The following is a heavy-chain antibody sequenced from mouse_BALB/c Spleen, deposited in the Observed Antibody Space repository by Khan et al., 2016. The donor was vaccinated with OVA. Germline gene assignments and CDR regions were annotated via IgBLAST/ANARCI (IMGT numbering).Heavy chain of an antibody. CDR2: IDPFNGGN. CDR3: ARGTFDY. J-gene: IGHJ3*01. CDR1: GYSFTTYY. Sequence: VQLQQSGPELMKPGASVKISCKASGYSFTTYYMHWVKQSHGKSLEWIGYIDPFNGGNDYNQKFKGQAKLTVDKSSSTAYLYLSSLTSEVSAVYYCARGTFDYGGQGTLVTVSA. V-gene: IGHV1-34*01. D-gene: IGHD3-3*01.